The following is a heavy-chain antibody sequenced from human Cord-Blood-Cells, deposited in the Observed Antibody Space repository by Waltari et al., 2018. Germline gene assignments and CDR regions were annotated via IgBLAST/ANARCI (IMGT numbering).Heavy chain of an antibody. CDR1: GFTFSSYE. Sequence: EVQLVESGGGLVQPGGSLRLSCAASGFTFSSYEMNWVRQAPGKGVEWVSYISSSGSTIYYADSVKGRFTISRDNAKNSLYLQMNSLRAEDTAVYYCARFSSSWYFDYWGQGTLVTVSS. V-gene: IGHV3-48*03. CDR3: ARFSSSWYFDY. J-gene: IGHJ4*02. D-gene: IGHD6-13*01. CDR2: ISSSGSTI.